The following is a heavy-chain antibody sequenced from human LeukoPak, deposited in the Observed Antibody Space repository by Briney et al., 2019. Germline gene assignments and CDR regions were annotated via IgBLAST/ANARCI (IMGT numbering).Heavy chain of an antibody. CDR2: IYYRVDT. D-gene: IGHD3-22*01. J-gene: IGHJ4*02. V-gene: IGHV4-59*02. CDR1: GDSVIGSY. CDR3: ARRRYYDSTGYNPTYYFDY. Sequence: PSETLSLTCTVAGDSVIGSYWSWTRQALGKGPDWIGYIYYRVDTDYNHSVKNRVTISLDMSMKYFSLRLTSVTAADTAVYYCARRRYYDSTGYNPTYYFDYWGQGILVTVSS.